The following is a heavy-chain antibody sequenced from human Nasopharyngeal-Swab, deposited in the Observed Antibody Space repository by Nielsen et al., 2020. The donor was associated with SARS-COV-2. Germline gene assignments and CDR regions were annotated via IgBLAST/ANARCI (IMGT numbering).Heavy chain of an antibody. CDR3: ARGDRGVMGQLSC. CDR2: INAGNGNT. D-gene: IGHD3-10*01. V-gene: IGHV1-3*01. Sequence: ASVKASCKASGYTFTSYAMHWVRQAPGQRLEWMGWINAGNGNTKYSQKFQGRVTITRDTSASTAYMELSSLRSEDTAVYYRARGDRGVMGQLSCWGQGTLVTVAS. CDR1: GYTFTSYA. J-gene: IGHJ4*02.